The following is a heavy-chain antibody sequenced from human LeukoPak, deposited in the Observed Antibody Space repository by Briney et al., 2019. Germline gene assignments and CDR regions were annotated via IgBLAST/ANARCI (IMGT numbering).Heavy chain of an antibody. J-gene: IGHJ3*02. CDR2: INHSGST. Sequence: PSETLSLTCAVYGGSFSGYYWGCIRQPPGNGLDWIWEINHSGSTNSKPSRKSRVTISVDTSKNHFSLKLSSVTAADTAVYYCARGDSSGYYYVFAADAFDIWGQGTMVTVSS. CDR3: ARGDSSGYYYVFAADAFDI. CDR1: GGSFSGYY. V-gene: IGHV4-34*01. D-gene: IGHD3-22*01.